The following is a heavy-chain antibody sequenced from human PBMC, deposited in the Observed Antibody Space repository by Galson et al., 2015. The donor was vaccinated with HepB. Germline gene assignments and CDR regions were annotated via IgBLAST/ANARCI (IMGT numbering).Heavy chain of an antibody. D-gene: IGHD2-2*01. CDR1: GYSFRNYW. CDR2: IYPGDSET. Sequence: AEVKKPGESLKISCKASGYSFRNYWIGWVRQMPGKGLECMGIIYPGDSETRYSQSFQGQVTLSADKSTNTAYLQWSSLKASDTAMYYCARLGHEGYHYYGMDVWGQGTTVTVSS. CDR3: ARLGHEGYHYYGMDV. J-gene: IGHJ6*02. V-gene: IGHV5-51*01.